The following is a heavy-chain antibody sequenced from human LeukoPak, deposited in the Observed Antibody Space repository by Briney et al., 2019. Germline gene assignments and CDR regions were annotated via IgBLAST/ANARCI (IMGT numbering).Heavy chain of an antibody. Sequence: GGSLRLSCAASGFTFSSYAMSWVRQAPGRGLEWVSAISGSGGSTYYADSVKGRFTISRDNSKNTLYLQMNSLRAEDTAVCYCAKQGSTSPRNSYYFDYWGQGTLVTVSS. D-gene: IGHD1-7*01. CDR3: AKQGSTSPRNSYYFDY. CDR2: ISGSGGST. J-gene: IGHJ4*02. V-gene: IGHV3-23*01. CDR1: GFTFSSYA.